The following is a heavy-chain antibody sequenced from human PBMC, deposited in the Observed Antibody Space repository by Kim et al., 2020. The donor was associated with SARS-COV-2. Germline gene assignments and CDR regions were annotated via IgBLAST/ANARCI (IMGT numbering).Heavy chain of an antibody. CDR1: GGSISSCGYY. CDR2: IYYSGSS. J-gene: IGHJ4*03. V-gene: IGHV4-31*01. CDR3: ARVCSSCAPFDY. Sequence: SETLSLTCTVSGGSISSCGYYWSWIRQHPGKGLEWIGYIYYSGSSYSNPSLKSLLTISVDTSKNQFSLRLSSVTAADTAVYYCARVCSSCAPFDYWGQGT. D-gene: IGHD6-13*01.